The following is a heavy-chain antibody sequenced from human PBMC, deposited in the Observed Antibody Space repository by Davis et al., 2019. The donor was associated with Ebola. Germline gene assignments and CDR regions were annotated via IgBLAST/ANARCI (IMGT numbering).Heavy chain of an antibody. CDR2: IYYSGST. J-gene: IGHJ4*02. CDR1: GGSISSHY. V-gene: IGHV4-59*11. CDR3: AGSDFWSGYYRDY. Sequence: PSETLSLTCTVSGGSISSHYWSWIRQPPGKGLEWIGYIYYSGSTNYNPSLKSRVTISVDTSKNQFSLKLSSVTAADTAVYYCAGSDFWSGYYRDYWGQGTLVTVSS. D-gene: IGHD3-3*01.